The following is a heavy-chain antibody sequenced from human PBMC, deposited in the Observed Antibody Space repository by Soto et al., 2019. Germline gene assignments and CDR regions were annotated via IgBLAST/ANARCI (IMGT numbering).Heavy chain of an antibody. CDR2: IYYSGST. CDR3: ARGGHCSSTSCYWAWFDP. J-gene: IGHJ5*02. D-gene: IGHD2-2*01. Sequence: QVQLQESGPGLVKPSQTLSLTCTVSGGSISSGGYYWSWIRQHPGKGLEWIGYIYYSGSTYYNPYLKSRVTISVDMSKNQFSRKLSSVTAADTAVYYCARGGHCSSTSCYWAWFDPWGQGTLVTVSS. V-gene: IGHV4-31*03. CDR1: GGSISSGGYY.